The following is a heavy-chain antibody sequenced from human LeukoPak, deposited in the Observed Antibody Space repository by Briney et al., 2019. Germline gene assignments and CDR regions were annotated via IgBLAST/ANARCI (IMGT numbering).Heavy chain of an antibody. CDR1: GYTFTSYG. D-gene: IGHD3-22*01. J-gene: IGHJ4*02. CDR2: ISTYNGNT. Sequence: ASVKVSCKASGYTFTSYGISWVRQAPGQGLEWMGWISTYNGNTNYAQKLQGRVTMTTDTSTSTAYMELRSLRSDDTAVYYCARAQRDRDYYDSSGYPQFDYWGQGTLVTVSS. CDR3: ARAQRDRDYYDSSGYPQFDY. V-gene: IGHV1-18*01.